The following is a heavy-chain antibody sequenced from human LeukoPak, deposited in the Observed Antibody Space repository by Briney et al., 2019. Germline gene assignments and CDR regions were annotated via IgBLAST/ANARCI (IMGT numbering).Heavy chain of an antibody. CDR1: GYTFTSYY. CDR3: HVSWGIVVVPAAIGVGLGDY. J-gene: IGHJ4*02. V-gene: IGHV1-46*01. D-gene: IGHD2-2*02. Sequence: ASVKVSCKASGYTFTSYYMHCVRQAPGQGLEWMGIINPSGGSTSYAQKFQGGVTMTRDTSTSTDYMELSHLRSEDTAVYYCHVSWGIVVVPAAIGVGLGDYWGQGTLVTVSS. CDR2: INPSGGST.